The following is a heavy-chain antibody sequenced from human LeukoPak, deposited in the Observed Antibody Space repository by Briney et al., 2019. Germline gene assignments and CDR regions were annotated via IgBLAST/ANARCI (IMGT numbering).Heavy chain of an antibody. CDR2: IWYDGSNK. CDR3: ARDRPQSLWFGESIPDACDI. CDR1: GFNFSSYG. V-gene: IGHV3-33*01. J-gene: IGHJ3*02. Sequence: PGRSLRLSCAAPGFNFSSYGMHWVRQAPGKGLEWVAVIWYDGSNKYYADSVKGRFTISRDNSKNTLYLQMNSLRAEDTAVYYCARDRPQSLWFGESIPDACDIWGQGTMVTVSS. D-gene: IGHD3-10*01.